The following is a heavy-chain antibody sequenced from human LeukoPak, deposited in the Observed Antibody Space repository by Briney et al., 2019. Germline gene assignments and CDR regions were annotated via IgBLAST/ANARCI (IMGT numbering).Heavy chain of an antibody. J-gene: IGHJ4*02. CDR1: EYIFTPHH. D-gene: IGHD5-24*01. Sequence: ASVKVSCKPSEYIFTPHHIHWMRQAPGQGLELLGWVSAANNPEYSQKFQGRVVITRDASATTSYLELNSLRSEDTAVYYCAMSVEMPPIPSFDYWGQGTLVTVSS. CDR3: AMSVEMPPIPSFDY. V-gene: IGHV1-3*01. CDR2: VSAANNP.